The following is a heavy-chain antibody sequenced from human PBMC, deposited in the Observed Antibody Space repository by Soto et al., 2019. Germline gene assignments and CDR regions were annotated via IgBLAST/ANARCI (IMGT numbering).Heavy chain of an antibody. CDR3: ARDMPIAVAPPYRLAV. J-gene: IGHJ6*02. D-gene: IGHD6-19*01. V-gene: IGHV1-2*04. Sequence: ASVKVSCKASGYTFTGYYMHWVRQAPGQGLEWMGWINPNSGGTNYAQKFQGWVTMTRDTSISTAYMELSRLRSDDTAVYYCARDMPIAVAPPYRLAVWGQGTTVTVSS. CDR1: GYTFTGYY. CDR2: INPNSGGT.